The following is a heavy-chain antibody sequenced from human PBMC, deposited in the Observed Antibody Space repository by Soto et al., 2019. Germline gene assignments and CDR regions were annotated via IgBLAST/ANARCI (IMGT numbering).Heavy chain of an antibody. CDR1: GFTFSNSW. J-gene: IGHJ4*02. Sequence: PGGSLRLSCAASGFTFSNSWMHWVRQAPGKGLVWVSYINSDGSTTTYADSVKGRFTIPRDNAKNTVYLQITSLTAEDTAVYYCARDRSYTTDYWGQGTLVTV. CDR2: INSDGSTT. V-gene: IGHV3-74*01. D-gene: IGHD1-26*01. CDR3: ARDRSYTTDY.